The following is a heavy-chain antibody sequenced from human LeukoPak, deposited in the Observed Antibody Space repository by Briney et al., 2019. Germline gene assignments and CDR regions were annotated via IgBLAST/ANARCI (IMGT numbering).Heavy chain of an antibody. CDR3: AKVGATGTRVFEY. Sequence: PGGSLRLSCAASGFTFSTFGMSWVRQAPGKGLEWVSLISAVNGGTYYADSVKGRFTISRDNSKNTLYLQMNSLRAEDTAVYYCAKVGATGTRVFEYWGQGALITVSS. CDR2: ISAVNGGT. CDR1: GFTFSTFG. V-gene: IGHV3-23*01. D-gene: IGHD1-26*01. J-gene: IGHJ4*02.